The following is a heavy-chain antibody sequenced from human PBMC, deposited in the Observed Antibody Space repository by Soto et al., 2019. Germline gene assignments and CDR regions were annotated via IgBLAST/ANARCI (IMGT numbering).Heavy chain of an antibody. CDR2: IYYSGST. Sequence: SETLSLTCTVSGGSISSGGYYWSWIRQHPGKGLEWIGYIYYSGSTYYNPSLKSRVTISVDTSKNQFSLKLSSVTAADTAVYYCARDRGNYGSGSYYNTSDMDVWGKGTTVTVSS. CDR1: GGSISSGGYY. D-gene: IGHD3-10*01. CDR3: ARDRGNYGSGSYYNTSDMDV. V-gene: IGHV4-31*03. J-gene: IGHJ6*03.